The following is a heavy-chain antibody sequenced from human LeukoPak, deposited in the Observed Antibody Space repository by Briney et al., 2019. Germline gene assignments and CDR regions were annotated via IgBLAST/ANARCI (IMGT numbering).Heavy chain of an antibody. V-gene: IGHV3-23*01. CDR1: GFTISTYA. CDR3: AKPGELEIVVVTFPLDY. CDR2: ISGGGGII. D-gene: IGHD3-22*01. J-gene: IGHJ4*02. Sequence: PGGSLRLSCAASGFTISTYAMFWVRQASGKGLEWVSGISGGGGIIYYADSVKGRFTISRDNSKKTLYLQINSLRADDTAVYYCAKPGELEIVVVTFPLDYWGQGTLVTVSS.